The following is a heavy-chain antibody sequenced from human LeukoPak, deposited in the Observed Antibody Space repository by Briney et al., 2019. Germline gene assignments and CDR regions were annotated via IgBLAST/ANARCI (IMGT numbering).Heavy chain of an antibody. V-gene: IGHV3-73*01. D-gene: IGHD6-13*01. CDR2: IRSKGNSYAT. CDR3: ARDPGYSSSWDYFDY. CDR1: EFSFSASA. J-gene: IGHJ4*02. Sequence: GGSLRLSCAASEFSFSASAMHWVRQASGKGLEWVGRIRSKGNSYATEYGASVKGRFTISRDDSKNTAYLQMSRLRAEDTAVYYCARDPGYSSSWDYFDYWGQGTLVTVSS.